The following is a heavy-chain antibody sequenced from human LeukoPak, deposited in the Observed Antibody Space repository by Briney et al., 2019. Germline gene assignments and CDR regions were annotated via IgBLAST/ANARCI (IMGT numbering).Heavy chain of an antibody. J-gene: IGHJ4*02. V-gene: IGHV4-59*01. CDR2: IYYSGST. D-gene: IGHD3-10*01. CDR1: GGSISSYY. Sequence: SETLSLTCTVSGGSISSYYWSWIRQPPGKGLEWIGYIYYSGSTNYNPSLKSRVTISVDTSKNQFSLKLSSVTAADTAVYYCARGSPSYYGSGSYDYWGQGTLVTVSS. CDR3: ARGSPSYYGSGSYDY.